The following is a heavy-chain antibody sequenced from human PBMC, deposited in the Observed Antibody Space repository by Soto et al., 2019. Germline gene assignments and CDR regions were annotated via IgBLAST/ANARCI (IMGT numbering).Heavy chain of an antibody. J-gene: IGHJ4*02. Sequence: EVQLMESGGGLVQPGGSLRLSCTASGFTFSTYWMHWVRQAPGKGLVWVAHINSDGISTIYADSVKGRFTISRDNAKNTLNLKMNSLRVEDTAVYFCARRQYDSVTGDSLDYWGQGTLVTVSS. CDR2: INSDGIST. CDR3: ARRQYDSVTGDSLDY. D-gene: IGHD7-27*01. V-gene: IGHV3-74*01. CDR1: GFTFSTYW.